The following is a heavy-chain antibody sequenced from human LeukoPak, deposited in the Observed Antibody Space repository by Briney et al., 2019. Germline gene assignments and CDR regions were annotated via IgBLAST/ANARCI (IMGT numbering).Heavy chain of an antibody. CDR2: IYYSGST. J-gene: IGHJ4*02. CDR1: GGSISSGGYS. D-gene: IGHD2-2*01. Sequence: SETLSLTCTVSGGSISSGGYSWSWIRQPPGKGLEWIGYIYYSGSTYYNPSLKSRVTISVDTSKNQFSLKLSYVTAADTAVYYCARLSYADGYWGQGTLVTVSS. V-gene: IGHV4-30-4*07. CDR3: ARLSYADGY.